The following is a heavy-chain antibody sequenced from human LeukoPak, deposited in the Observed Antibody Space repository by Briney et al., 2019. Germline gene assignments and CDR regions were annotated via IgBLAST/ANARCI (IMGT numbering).Heavy chain of an antibody. J-gene: IGHJ4*02. CDR2: ISSSSSYI. CDR3: ARDLPWYYDSSGYGGFDY. D-gene: IGHD3-22*01. CDR1: GFTFSSYG. Sequence: GRSLRLSCAASGFTFSSYGMHWVRQAPGKGLEWVSSISSSSSYIYYADSVKGRFTISRDNAKNSLYLQMNSLRAEDTAVYYCARDLPWYYDSSGYGGFDYWGQGTLVTVSS. V-gene: IGHV3-21*01.